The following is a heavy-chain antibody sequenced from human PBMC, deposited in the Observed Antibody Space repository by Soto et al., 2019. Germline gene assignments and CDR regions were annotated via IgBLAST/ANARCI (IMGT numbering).Heavy chain of an antibody. J-gene: IGHJ4*02. CDR2: IWYDGSNK. V-gene: IGHV3-33*01. Sequence: LRLSCAASGFTFSSYGMHWVRPASGKGLEWVAVIWYDGSNKYYADSVKGRFTISRDNSKNTMYLQMNSLRAEDTAVYYCARGPRPSSLGTGAFWGPGTVVTVSS. CDR1: GFTFSSYG. D-gene: IGHD3-10*01. CDR3: ARGPRPSSLGTGAF.